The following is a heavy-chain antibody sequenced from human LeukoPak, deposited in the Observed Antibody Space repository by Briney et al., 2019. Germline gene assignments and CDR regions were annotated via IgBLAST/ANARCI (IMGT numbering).Heavy chain of an antibody. V-gene: IGHV4-39*01. CDR3: ARARRRSYGDYTWFDP. D-gene: IGHD4-17*01. J-gene: IGHJ5*02. CDR1: GGSISSSSYY. Sequence: SETLSLTCTVSGGSISSSSYYWGWIRQPPGKGLEWIGSIYYSGSTYYNPSLKSRVTISVDTSKNQFSLKLSSVTAADTAVYYCARARRRSYGDYTWFDPWGQGTLVTVSS. CDR2: IYYSGST.